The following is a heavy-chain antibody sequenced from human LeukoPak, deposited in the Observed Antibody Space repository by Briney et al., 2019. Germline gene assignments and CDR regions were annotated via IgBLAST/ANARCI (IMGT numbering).Heavy chain of an antibody. J-gene: IGHJ4*02. CDR3: ARGGYSYGYQRGFFDY. Sequence: PGGSLRLSCAASGFTFSSYAMSWVRQAPGKGLEWASAISGGGGSTYYADSVKGRFTISRDNAKNSLYLQMNSLRAEDTALYYCARGGYSYGYQRGFFDYWGQGTLVTVSS. CDR2: ISGGGGST. V-gene: IGHV3-23*01. D-gene: IGHD5-18*01. CDR1: GFTFSSYA.